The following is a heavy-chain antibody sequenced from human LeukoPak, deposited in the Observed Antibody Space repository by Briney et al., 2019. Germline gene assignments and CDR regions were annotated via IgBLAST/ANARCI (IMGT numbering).Heavy chain of an antibody. V-gene: IGHV1-24*01. J-gene: IGHJ6*02. D-gene: IGHD2-8*01. Sequence: ASVRVSCRVSGYPLNELSMHWVRQAPGKGLEWMGGFHREDGDKIYAQSFQGRFTLTKDTSADTAYMELSSLRPEDTAVYYCATAGLMGPTYFGLFVWGQGTTVTVSS. CDR3: ATAGLMGPTYFGLFV. CDR2: FHREDGDK. CDR1: GYPLNELS.